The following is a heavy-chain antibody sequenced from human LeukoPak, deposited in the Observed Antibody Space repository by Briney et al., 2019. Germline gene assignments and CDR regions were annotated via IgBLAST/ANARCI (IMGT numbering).Heavy chain of an antibody. Sequence: GGSLRLSCAASGFTFSSYAMHWVRQAPGKGLEWVAVISYDGSNKYYADSVKGRFTISRDNSKNALYLQMNILRAEDTAVYYCARSDSWLYYFDYWGQGTLVTVSS. CDR3: ARSDSWLYYFDY. V-gene: IGHV3-30*01. CDR2: ISYDGSNK. CDR1: GFTFSSYA. D-gene: IGHD5-12*01. J-gene: IGHJ4*02.